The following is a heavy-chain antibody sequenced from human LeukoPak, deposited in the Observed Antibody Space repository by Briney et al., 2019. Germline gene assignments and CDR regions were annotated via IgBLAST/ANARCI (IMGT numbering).Heavy chain of an antibody. V-gene: IGHV3-21*01. CDR3: ARDEGYDSPG. D-gene: IGHD3-16*01. J-gene: IGHJ4*02. CDR1: GFTFSTYS. Sequence: KPGGSLRLSCEASGFTFSTYSMNWFRLAPGKGLEWVSSISGRGDYIYYADSVKGRFSISRDDTKNSLYLQMNSLRAEDTAFYYCARDEGYDSPGGGQGTLVTVSS. CDR2: ISGRGDYI.